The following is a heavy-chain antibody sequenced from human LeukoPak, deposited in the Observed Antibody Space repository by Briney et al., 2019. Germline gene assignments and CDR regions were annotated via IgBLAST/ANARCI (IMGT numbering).Heavy chain of an antibody. V-gene: IGHV1-18*01. J-gene: IGHJ6*02. Sequence: ASVKVSCKASGYTFTSYGISWVRQAPGQGLEWMGWISAYNGNTNYAQKLQGRVTMTTDTSTSTAYMELRSLRSDDAAVYYCARGSGLAYYYYGMDVWGQGTTVTVFS. CDR1: GYTFTSYG. CDR2: ISAYNGNT. D-gene: IGHD2-15*01. CDR3: ARGSGLAYYYYGMDV.